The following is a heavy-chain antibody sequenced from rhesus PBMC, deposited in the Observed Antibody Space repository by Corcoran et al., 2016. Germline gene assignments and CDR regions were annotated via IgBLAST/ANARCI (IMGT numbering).Heavy chain of an antibody. CDR3: TRARFTNHFDY. J-gene: IGHJ4*01. Sequence: QVQLVQSGAEVKKPGASVKLSCKASGYTFTSYYINWVSKDTGQVLEWMGWTNPTNDNTAYAQKFQGRVTMTRDTSTSTAYMELSSLRSEDTAVYYCTRARFTNHFDYWGQGVLVTVSS. V-gene: IGHV1S9*01. D-gene: IGHD7-45*01. CDR2: TNPTNDNT. CDR1: GYTFTSYY.